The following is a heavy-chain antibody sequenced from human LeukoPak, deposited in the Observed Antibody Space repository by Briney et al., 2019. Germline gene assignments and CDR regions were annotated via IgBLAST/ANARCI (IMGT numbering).Heavy chain of an antibody. CDR2: IRYDGRNK. J-gene: IGHJ6*03. V-gene: IGHV3-30*02. D-gene: IGHD5-18*01. CDR1: GFSVTNYG. Sequence: GGSLRLSCAASGFSVTNYGIHWVRQAPGKGLEWVTFIRYDGRNKYNADSVKGRFTISRDNSKNTLYLQMNSLRAEDTAVYYCARESGPGYSYGYYYYYMDVWGKGTTVTISS. CDR3: ARESGPGYSYGYYYYYMDV.